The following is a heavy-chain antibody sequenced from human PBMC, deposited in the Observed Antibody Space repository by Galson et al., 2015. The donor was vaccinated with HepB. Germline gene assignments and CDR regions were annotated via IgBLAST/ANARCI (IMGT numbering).Heavy chain of an antibody. J-gene: IGHJ6*02. CDR2: IYYSGST. CDR3: ARMPYYDILTGYYQDYYYYGMDV. CDR1: GGSISSGGYY. V-gene: IGHV4-31*03. D-gene: IGHD3-9*01. Sequence: LSLTCTVSGGSISSGGYYWSWIRQHPGKGLEWIGYIYYSGSTYYNPSLKSRVTISVDTSKNQFSLKLSSVTAADTAVYYCARMPYYDILTGYYQDYYYYGMDVWGQGTTVTVSS.